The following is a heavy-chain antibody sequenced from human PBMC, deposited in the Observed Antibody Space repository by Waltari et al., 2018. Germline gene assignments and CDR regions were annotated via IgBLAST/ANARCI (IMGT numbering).Heavy chain of an antibody. J-gene: IGHJ4*02. CDR1: GYSIDRGYF. V-gene: IGHV4-38-2*01. CDR3: ARAPGVAAAAYFDY. Sequence: QVQLQESGPGLVKPSETLSLPCDVSGYSIDRGYFWGWVRQPPGKGLEWIGTIFHAGFTYYTPSLKGRVSMSVDTSKNQFSLNLSSVTAADTAVYYCARAPGVAAAAYFDYWGQGILVTVSS. CDR2: IFHAGFT. D-gene: IGHD6-13*01.